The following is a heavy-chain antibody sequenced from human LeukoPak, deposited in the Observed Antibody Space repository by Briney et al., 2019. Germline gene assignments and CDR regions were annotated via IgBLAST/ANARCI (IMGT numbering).Heavy chain of an antibody. CDR3: AREIDDYGGNSGAFDI. V-gene: IGHV1-2*02. Sequence: AASVKVSCKASGYTFTGYYMHWVRQAPGQGLEWMGWINPNSGGTNYAQKFQGRVTMTRDTSISTAYMELSRLRSDDTAVYYCAREIDDYGGNSGAFDIWGQGTMVTVSS. CDR1: GYTFTGYY. CDR2: INPNSGGT. D-gene: IGHD4-23*01. J-gene: IGHJ3*02.